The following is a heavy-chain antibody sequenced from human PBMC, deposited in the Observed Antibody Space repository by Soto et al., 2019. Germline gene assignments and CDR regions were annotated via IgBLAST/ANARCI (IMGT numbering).Heavy chain of an antibody. CDR3: AREVHPGYFDY. V-gene: IGHV3-33*01. CDR2: IWYDGSNK. CDR1: GFTFSSYG. D-gene: IGHD1-1*01. J-gene: IGHJ4*02. Sequence: VQLVESGGGVVQPGRSLRLSCAASGFTFSSYGMHWVRQAPGKGLEWVAVIWYDGSNKYYADSVKGRFTISRDNSKNSLYLQMNSLRAEDTAVYYCAREVHPGYFDYWGQGTLVTVST.